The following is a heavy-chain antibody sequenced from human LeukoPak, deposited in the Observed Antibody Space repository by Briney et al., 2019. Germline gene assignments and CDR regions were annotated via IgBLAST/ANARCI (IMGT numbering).Heavy chain of an antibody. CDR1: GGSISSSSYY. D-gene: IGHD5-18*01. J-gene: IGHJ4*02. CDR3: ASHRGYSYGYDY. Sequence: SETLSLTCTVSGGSISSSSYYWGWIRQPPGKGLEWIGSIYYSGSTPYNPSLKSRVTISVDTSKNQFSLKLSSVTAADAAVYYCASHRGYSYGYDYWGQGTLVTVSS. CDR2: IYYSGST. V-gene: IGHV4-39*07.